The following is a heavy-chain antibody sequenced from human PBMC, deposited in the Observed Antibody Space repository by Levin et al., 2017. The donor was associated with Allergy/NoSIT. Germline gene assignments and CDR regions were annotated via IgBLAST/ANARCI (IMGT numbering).Heavy chain of an antibody. CDR2: ISYDGSNK. V-gene: IGHV3-30*18. CDR3: AKDSIIVVVPAAIFDYFDY. J-gene: IGHJ4*02. D-gene: IGHD2-2*02. CDR1: GFTFSSYG. Sequence: GGSLRLSCAASGFTFSSYGMHWVRQAPGKGLEWVAVISYDGSNKYYADSVKGRFTISRDNSKNTLYLQMNSLRAEDTAVYYCAKDSIIVVVPAAIFDYFDYWGQGTLVTVSS.